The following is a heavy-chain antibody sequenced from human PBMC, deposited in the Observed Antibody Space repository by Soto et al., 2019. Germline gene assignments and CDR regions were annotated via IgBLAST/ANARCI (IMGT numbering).Heavy chain of an antibody. Sequence: QVQLVQSGAEVKKPGASVKVSCKASGYTFTSYDINWVRQATGQGLEWMGWMNPNSGNTGYAQKFQGRVTMTRNTSISTAYMELSSMRSEDTAVYYCERGIRYFDWPTANGDWGQGTLVTVSS. CDR1: GYTFTSYD. CDR2: MNPNSGNT. J-gene: IGHJ4*02. D-gene: IGHD3-9*01. V-gene: IGHV1-8*01. CDR3: ERGIRYFDWPTANGD.